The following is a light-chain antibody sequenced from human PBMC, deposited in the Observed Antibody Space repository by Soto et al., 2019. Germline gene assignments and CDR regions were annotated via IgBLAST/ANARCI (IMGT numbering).Light chain of an antibody. V-gene: IGLV2-14*01. J-gene: IGLJ1*01. CDR3: CSYTYSGTYV. CDR2: EVT. Sequence: QSALTQPASVSGSPGQSITISCAGTASDVGGYNYVSWYQHHPGKAPKLMIYEVTSRPSGVSSRFSGSKSGNTASLTISGLQTEDDGGYFCCSYTYSGTYVFGTGTKVTVL. CDR1: ASDVGGYNY.